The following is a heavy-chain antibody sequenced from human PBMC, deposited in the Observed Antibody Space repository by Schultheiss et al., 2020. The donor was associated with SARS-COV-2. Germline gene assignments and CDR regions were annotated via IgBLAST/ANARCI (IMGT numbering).Heavy chain of an antibody. V-gene: IGHV4-59*01. J-gene: IGHJ6*03. CDR2: IYYSGTT. D-gene: IGHD1-26*01. CDR3: ARVREDPYYYHYMDV. CDR1: RGSIVSYY. Sequence: SETLSLTCTVSRGSIVSYYWSWIRQPPGKGLEWIGYIYYSGTTNYNPSLKSRVTMSADTSKNQISLKLSSVTAADTAVYYCARVREDPYYYHYMDVWGKGTTVTVSS.